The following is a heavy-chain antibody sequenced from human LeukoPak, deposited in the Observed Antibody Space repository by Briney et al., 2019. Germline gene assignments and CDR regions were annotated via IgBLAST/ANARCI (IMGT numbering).Heavy chain of an antibody. CDR2: IRGNNGNT. D-gene: IGHD2-2*01. V-gene: IGHV3-43*02. J-gene: IGHJ6*03. CDR1: GFTFSSYA. CDR3: AKDGHCSSINCFAEDYFYYLDV. Sequence: PGGSLRLSCAASGFTFSSYAMSWVRQAPGKGLESVSLIRGNNGNTYYADSVKGRFTISRDNSKNSLYLQMNSLTTEDTALYYCAKDGHCSSINCFAEDYFYYLDVWGKGTTVTVSS.